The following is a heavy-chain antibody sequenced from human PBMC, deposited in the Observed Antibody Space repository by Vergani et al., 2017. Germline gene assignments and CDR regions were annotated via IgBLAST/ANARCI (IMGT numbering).Heavy chain of an antibody. J-gene: IGHJ1*01. V-gene: IGHV3-30-3*01. CDR2: ISYDGSNK. Sequence: VQLVESGGGVVQPGRSLRLSCAASGFTFSSYAMHWVRQAPGKGLEWVAVISYDGSNKYYADSVKGRFTISRDNSKNTLYLQMNSLRAEDTAVYYCARPSWGLVPGPGEYFQHWGQGTLVTVSS. CDR3: ARPSWGLVPGPGEYFQH. D-gene: IGHD2-2*01. CDR1: GFTFSSYA.